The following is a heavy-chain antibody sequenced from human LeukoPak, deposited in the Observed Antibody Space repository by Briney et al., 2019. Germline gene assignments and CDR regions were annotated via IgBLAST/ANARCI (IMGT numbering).Heavy chain of an antibody. CDR2: SRYDGTSE. V-gene: IGHV3-30*02. CDR3: AKVGIAGPGAYYYMDV. CDR1: GFSFRSYG. Sequence: GGSLRLSCEASGFSFRSYGMHWVRQAPGKGLEWVAFSRYDGTSEYYADSAKGRFTISRDKTKNTLYLQMNSLRPEDTAIYYCAKVGIAGPGAYYYMDVWGKGTTVTISS. J-gene: IGHJ6*03. D-gene: IGHD6-13*01.